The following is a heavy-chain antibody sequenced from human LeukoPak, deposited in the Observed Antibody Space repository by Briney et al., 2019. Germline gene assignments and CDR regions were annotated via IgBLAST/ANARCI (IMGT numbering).Heavy chain of an antibody. V-gene: IGHV3-49*04. CDR2: IRSKAYGGTT. D-gene: IGHD5-18*01. CDR1: GFTFGDYA. J-gene: IGHJ4*02. CDR3: TRVERGYSHGFDY. Sequence: GGSLRLSCTASGFTFGDYAMSWVRQAPGKGLEWVGFIRSKAYGGTTEYAASVKGRFTISRDDSKSIAYLQMNSLKTEDTAVYYCTRVERGYSHGFDYWGQGTLVTVSS.